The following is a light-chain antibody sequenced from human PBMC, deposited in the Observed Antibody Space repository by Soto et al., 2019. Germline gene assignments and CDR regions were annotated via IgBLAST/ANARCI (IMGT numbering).Light chain of an antibody. CDR1: SGSIASNY. Sequence: NFMLTQPHSVSESPGKTVAISCTRSSGSIASNYVRWYRQRPGSAPTTVIYKHNQRPSGVPDRFSGSIDSSSNSASLTISGLKTEDEADYYCQSYDSNSVVFGGGTKLTVL. J-gene: IGLJ2*01. CDR3: QSYDSNSVV. V-gene: IGLV6-57*04. CDR2: KHN.